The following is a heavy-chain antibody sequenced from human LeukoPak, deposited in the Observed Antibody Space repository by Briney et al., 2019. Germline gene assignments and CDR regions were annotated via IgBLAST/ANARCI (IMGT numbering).Heavy chain of an antibody. Sequence: LSLTCTVSGYSISSGYYWGWIRQAPGKGLEWVSYISSSGSTIYYADSVKGRFTISRDNAKNSLYLQMNSLRAEDTAVYYCARDVPPTYYYDSSGYYYFDYWGQGTLVTVSS. V-gene: IGHV3-11*01. D-gene: IGHD3-22*01. CDR2: ISSSGSTI. CDR1: GYSISSGYY. J-gene: IGHJ4*02. CDR3: ARDVPPTYYYDSSGYYYFDY.